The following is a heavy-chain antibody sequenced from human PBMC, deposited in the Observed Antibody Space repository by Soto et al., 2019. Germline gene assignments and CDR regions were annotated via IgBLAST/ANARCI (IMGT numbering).Heavy chain of an antibody. CDR2: ISSSSSYT. Sequence: PGGSLRLSCAASGFTFSDYYMSWIRQAPGKGLEWVSYISSSSSYTNYADSVKGRFTISRDNAKNSLYLQMNSLRAEDTAVYYCARAAGYYDSSGPQGYWGQGTLATGSS. CDR3: ARAAGYYDSSGPQGY. D-gene: IGHD3-22*01. J-gene: IGHJ4*02. V-gene: IGHV3-11*06. CDR1: GFTFSDYY.